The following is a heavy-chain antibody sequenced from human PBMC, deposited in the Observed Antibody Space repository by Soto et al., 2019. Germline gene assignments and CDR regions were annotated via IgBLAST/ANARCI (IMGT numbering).Heavy chain of an antibody. D-gene: IGHD2-21*01. CDR2: ISAGGNTK. V-gene: IGHV3-30*18. CDR1: GFTLSNIG. CDR3: AKESGGERYAAYFDL. J-gene: IGHJ4*02. Sequence: QVQLVESGGGVVQPGTSLRLACAASGFTLSNIGMQWVREAQGKGLEWVAVISAGGNTKYYADSVKGRFTIARDNSKNTLFLQMNILRTEDTALYYCAKESGGERYAAYFDLWGQGTLVTVS.